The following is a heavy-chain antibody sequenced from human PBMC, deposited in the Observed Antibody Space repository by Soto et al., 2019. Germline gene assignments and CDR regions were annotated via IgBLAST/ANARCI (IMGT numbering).Heavy chain of an antibody. CDR1: GYTFTSYY. V-gene: IGHV1-46*03. CDR2: INPSGGST. D-gene: IGHD3-22*01. Sequence: QVQLVQSGAEVKKPGASVKVSCKASGYTFTSYYMHWVRQAPGQGLEWMGIINPSGGSTSYAQKFKGSVTMTRDTSTSTVYRERSSLTSEYTAVYYCASSPNPHRSGYYSLDYWGQGTLVTVSS. CDR3: ASSPNPHRSGYYSLDY. J-gene: IGHJ4*02.